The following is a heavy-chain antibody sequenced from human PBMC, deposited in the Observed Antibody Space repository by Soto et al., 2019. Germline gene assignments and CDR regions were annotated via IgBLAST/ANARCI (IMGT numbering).Heavy chain of an antibody. CDR1: EFTFGTYW. V-gene: IGHV3-7*04. D-gene: IGHD7-27*01. CDR3: ATDLNWEHY. Sequence: EVQLVESGGGLVQPGGSLRLSCEASEFTFGTYWMTWVRQPPGKGLECVADIKPDGSERYYVDSVKGRFTISRDNAKNSLYLHMNSLRAEDTAVYYCATDLNWEHYWGQGTLVTVSS. CDR2: IKPDGSER. J-gene: IGHJ4*02.